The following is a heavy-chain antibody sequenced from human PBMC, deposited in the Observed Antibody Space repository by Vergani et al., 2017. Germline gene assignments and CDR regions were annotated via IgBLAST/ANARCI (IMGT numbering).Heavy chain of an antibody. CDR3: VRDRGLXAGGRCYTEAWDY. CDR2: ISFDGTNE. Sequence: QVQLVESGGGVVQPGTSLILSCVVSGFALNRHAMYWVRQAPGKGLEWVVGISFDGTNEYYPDLVKGRFTISRDIAKNTLYLQVRSLRREDTGVYHCVRDRGLXAGGRCYTEAWDYWGQGTPVTVSS. V-gene: IGHV3-30-3*01. J-gene: IGHJ4*02. CDR1: GFALNRHA. D-gene: IGHD2-2*02.